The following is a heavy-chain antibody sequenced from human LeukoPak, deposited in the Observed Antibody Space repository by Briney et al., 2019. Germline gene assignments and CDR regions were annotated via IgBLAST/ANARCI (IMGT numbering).Heavy chain of an antibody. D-gene: IGHD1-14*01. V-gene: IGHV3-20*04. CDR3: ARNFNHFDY. Sequence: GGSLRLSCAASGFTFGAYGMSWVRQAPGKGLEWVSGISWNGGTTGYADSVKGRFTISRDNSKNTLYLQMNSLRAEDTAVYYCARNFNHFDYWGQGTLVTVSS. CDR1: GFTFGAYG. J-gene: IGHJ4*02. CDR2: ISWNGGTT.